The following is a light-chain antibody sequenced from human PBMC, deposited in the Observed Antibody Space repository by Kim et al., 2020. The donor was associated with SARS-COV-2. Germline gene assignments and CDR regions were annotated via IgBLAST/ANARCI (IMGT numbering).Light chain of an antibody. J-gene: IGLJ3*02. Sequence: SYVLTQPPSVSVAPGKTVRITCGGNNIGSKSVHWYQQKPGQAPVLVIYYDSDRPSGIPERFSGSNSGNTATLTISRVEAGDEADYYCQVWDSSSDHPVFGGGTQLTVL. CDR1: NIGSKS. CDR3: QVWDSSSDHPV. CDR2: YDS. V-gene: IGLV3-21*04.